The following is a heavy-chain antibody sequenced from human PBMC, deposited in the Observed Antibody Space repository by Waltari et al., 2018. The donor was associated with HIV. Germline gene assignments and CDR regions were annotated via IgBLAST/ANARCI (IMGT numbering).Heavy chain of an antibody. V-gene: IGHV1-18*01. Sequence: QIQLVQSGAEVKKPGASVKVSCKTSGYSVSGYGISWVRQAPGQGLEWLRWISGLSTERKNSAQKPQDRLTLSTDTSTTTAYMELSSLRSDDTSIYYCARASLLTNWLDPGGQGTLSAVSS. D-gene: IGHD3-10*01. CDR2: ISGLSTERK. J-gene: IGHJ5*02. CDR3: ARASLLTNWLDP. CDR1: GYSVSGYG.